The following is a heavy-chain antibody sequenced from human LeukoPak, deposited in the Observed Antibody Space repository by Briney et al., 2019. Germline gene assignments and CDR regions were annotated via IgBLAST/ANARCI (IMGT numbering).Heavy chain of an antibody. J-gene: IGHJ4*01. CDR2: INTDGSGT. V-gene: IGHV3-74*01. D-gene: IGHD2-21*02. CDR3: ARELPREVTLDY. CDR1: GFTFISHG. Sequence: GGSLRLSCAVSGFTFISHGMQWVRQAPGKGLAWVSRINTDGSGTAYADSVKGRFTISRDNAKNTLYLQMNSLRAEDTALYYCARELPREVTLDYWGQGTLVTVSS.